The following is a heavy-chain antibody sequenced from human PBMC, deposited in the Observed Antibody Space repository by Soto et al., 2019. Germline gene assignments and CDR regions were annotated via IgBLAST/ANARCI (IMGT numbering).Heavy chain of an antibody. J-gene: IGHJ4*02. V-gene: IGHV3-23*01. D-gene: IGHD3-9*01. CDR1: GFTFSIYA. Sequence: PGGSLRLSCAASGFTFSIYAMTWVRQAPGKGLEWVSTLSGRGDGTYYAVSVKGRFTISRDNSKSTLYLQMNSLRAEDTAVYYCARADFLTDYYYSIPYFDYWGQGTLVTVSS. CDR3: ARADFLTDYYYSIPYFDY. CDR2: LSGRGDGT.